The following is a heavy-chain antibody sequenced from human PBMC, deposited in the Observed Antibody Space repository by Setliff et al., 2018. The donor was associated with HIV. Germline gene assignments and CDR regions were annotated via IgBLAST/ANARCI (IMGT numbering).Heavy chain of an antibody. CDR3: ARDNVLLWFGELSDYYGMDV. CDR2: IYYSGST. CDR1: GGSISSSSYY. J-gene: IGHJ6*02. D-gene: IGHD3-10*01. V-gene: IGHV4-39*07. Sequence: KLPETLSLTCTVSGGSISSSSYYWGWIRQPPGKGLEWIGSIYYSGSTYYNPSLKSRVTISVDTSKNQFSLKLSSVTAADTAVYYCARDNVLLWFGELSDYYGMDVWGQGTTVTVSS.